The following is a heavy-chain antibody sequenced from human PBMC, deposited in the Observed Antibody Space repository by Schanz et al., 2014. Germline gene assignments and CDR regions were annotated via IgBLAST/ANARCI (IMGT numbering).Heavy chain of an antibody. V-gene: IGHV1-69*02. Sequence: QVQLVQSGAEVKKPGSSMKVSFKASGGTFSTYPINWLRQAPGQGLEWMGRIIPIHGIVNYAQRFQDRVRITADKSTSTAYMELSSLRSDDTAVYYCARGGGPEDVFDIWGQGTSLTVPS. CDR1: GGTFSTYP. D-gene: IGHD2-15*01. J-gene: IGHJ3*02. CDR3: ARGGGPEDVFDI. CDR2: IIPIHGIV.